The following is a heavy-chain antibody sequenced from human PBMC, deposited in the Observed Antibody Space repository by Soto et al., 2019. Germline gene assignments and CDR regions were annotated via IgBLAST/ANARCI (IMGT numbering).Heavy chain of an antibody. D-gene: IGHD6-13*01. V-gene: IGHV1-69*13. CDR2: IIPIFGTA. Sequence: GASVKVSCKASGGTFSSYAISWVRQAPGQGLEWMGGIIPIFGTANYAQKFQGRVTITADESTSTAYMELSSLRSEDTAVYYCARDQAAAGKYYYYYYGMDVWGQGTTVTSP. CDR3: ARDQAAAGKYYYYYYGMDV. CDR1: GGTFSSYA. J-gene: IGHJ6*02.